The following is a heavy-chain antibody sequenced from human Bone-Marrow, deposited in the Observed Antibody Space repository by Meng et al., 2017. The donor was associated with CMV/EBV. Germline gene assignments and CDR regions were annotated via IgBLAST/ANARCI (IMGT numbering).Heavy chain of an antibody. J-gene: IGHJ6*02. CDR3: ARDGNKDYGIDV. CDR2: ISGSGGNI. CDR1: GFTFDTSA. V-gene: IGHV3-23*01. Sequence: SCTASGFTFDTSAMSWVRQAPGKGLEWVSSISGSGGNIYYSDSVKGRFTISRDNAKNTLYLQMNSLRPEDTAVYFCARDGNKDYGIDVWGRGTTVTVSS. D-gene: IGHD1-1*01.